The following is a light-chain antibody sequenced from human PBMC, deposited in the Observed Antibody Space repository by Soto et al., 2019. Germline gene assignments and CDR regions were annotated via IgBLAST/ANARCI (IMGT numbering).Light chain of an antibody. V-gene: IGKV1-39*01. J-gene: IGKJ1*01. CDR1: QSISSY. Sequence: DIQMTQPPSSLSASVADRVTISCRASQSISSYLNWYQQKPGKAPKLLIYAASSLQSGVPSRFSGSGSGTDFTLTISSLQPEDFATYYCQQSYSTTWTFGQGTKVDIK. CDR2: AAS. CDR3: QQSYSTTWT.